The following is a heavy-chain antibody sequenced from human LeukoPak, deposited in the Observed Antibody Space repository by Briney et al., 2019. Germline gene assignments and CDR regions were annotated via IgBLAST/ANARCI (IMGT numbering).Heavy chain of an antibody. J-gene: IGHJ5*02. CDR1: GASISDYY. V-gene: IGHV4-59*08. CDR3: ARHSSQGDNFFGP. CDR2: VYYNGNI. Sequence: KPSETLSLTCTVSGASISDYYWSWIRQSPGKGLHWIGYVYYNGNINYNPSLRSRVTMSIDTSKNHFSLRLTSVTAADTAIYYRARHSSQGDNFFGPWGQGTLVTVSS.